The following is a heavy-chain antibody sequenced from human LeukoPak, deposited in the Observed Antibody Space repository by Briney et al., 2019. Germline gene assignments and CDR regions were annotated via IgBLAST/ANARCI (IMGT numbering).Heavy chain of an antibody. D-gene: IGHD2-15*01. V-gene: IGHV3-21*01. CDR2: ISSSSSYI. CDR1: GFTFSSYS. Sequence: GGSLRLSWAASGFTFSSYSMNWVRQAPGKGLEWVSSISSSSSYIYYADSVKGRFTISRDNAKNSLYLQMNSLRAEDTAVYYCARAVVVVAATAYYYYGMDVWGQGTTVTVSS. CDR3: ARAVVVVAATAYYYYGMDV. J-gene: IGHJ6*02.